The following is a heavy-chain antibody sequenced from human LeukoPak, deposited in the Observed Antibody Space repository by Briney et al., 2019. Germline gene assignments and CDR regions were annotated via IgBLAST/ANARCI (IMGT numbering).Heavy chain of an antibody. CDR2: INPKTGGT. CDR1: GYTFTGYY. J-gene: IGHJ3*02. CDR3: ARVSADTGDAFDI. Sequence: ASVKVSCKASGYTFTGYYMHWVRQAPGQGLEWMGWINPKTGGTNYAQKFQGRVTMTRDTSISTAYMELSSLRSEDTAVYYCARVSADTGDAFDIWGQGTMVTVSS. D-gene: IGHD7-27*01. V-gene: IGHV1-2*02.